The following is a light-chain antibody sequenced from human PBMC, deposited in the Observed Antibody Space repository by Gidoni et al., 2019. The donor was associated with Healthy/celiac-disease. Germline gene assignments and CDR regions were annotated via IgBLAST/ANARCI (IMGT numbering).Light chain of an antibody. CDR3: AAWDDSLSDPVV. V-gene: IGLV1-47*02. CDR1: SSNIGSNY. CDR2: SNN. J-gene: IGLJ2*01. Sequence: QSVLPPPPSASGTPGQRFTIACSGSSSNIGSNYGYWYQQLPGTAPKLLIYSNNQRPSGVPDRFSGSKSGTSASLAISGLRSEDEADYYCAAWDDSLSDPVVFGGGTKLTVL.